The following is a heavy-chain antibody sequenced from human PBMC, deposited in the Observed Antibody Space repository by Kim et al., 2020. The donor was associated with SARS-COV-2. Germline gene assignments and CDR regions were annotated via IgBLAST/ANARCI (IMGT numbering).Heavy chain of an antibody. V-gene: IGHV4-34*01. CDR3: ARGPWQQLVL. D-gene: IGHD6-13*01. Sequence: SNNYNPSLKRRVTISVDTSKHQFSLELSSVTAADTAVYYCARGPWQQLVLWGQGTLVTVSS. J-gene: IGHJ4*02. CDR2: SN.